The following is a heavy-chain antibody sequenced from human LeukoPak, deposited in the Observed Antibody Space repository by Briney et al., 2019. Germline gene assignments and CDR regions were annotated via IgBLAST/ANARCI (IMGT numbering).Heavy chain of an antibody. CDR3: ATPVGHGTLRDL. V-gene: IGHV3-21*01. CDR2: ISSSSTYI. J-gene: IGHJ3*01. Sequence: GGSLRLSCAASGFTFNNYTMNWVRQAPGKGLEWVSSISSSSTYIYYADSLKGRFTISRDNSKNSLYLQMTSLRAEDTAVYYCATPVGHGTLRDLWGQGTLVIVSS. CDR1: GFTFNNYT. D-gene: IGHD2-2*01.